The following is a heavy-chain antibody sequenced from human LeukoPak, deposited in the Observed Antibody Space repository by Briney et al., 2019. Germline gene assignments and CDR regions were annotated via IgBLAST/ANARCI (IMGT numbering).Heavy chain of an antibody. CDR2: INPNSGGT. D-gene: IGHD3-10*01. Sequence: ASVKVSCKASGYTFTGYYMHWVRQAPGQGLEWMGWINPNSGGTNYAQKFQGWVTMTRDTSISTAYMELSRLRSDDTAVYYCARADGSGSFYGMDVWGQGTTVTVSS. V-gene: IGHV1-2*04. J-gene: IGHJ6*02. CDR1: GYTFTGYY. CDR3: ARADGSGSFYGMDV.